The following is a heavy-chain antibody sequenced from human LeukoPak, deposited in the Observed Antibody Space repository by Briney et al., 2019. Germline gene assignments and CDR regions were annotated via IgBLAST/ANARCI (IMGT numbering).Heavy chain of an antibody. CDR3: ARRRSGRNWFDP. V-gene: IGHV4-39*01. CDR2: INYSGNT. CDR1: SGSISSSSNY. Sequence: SETKPSMSTVSSGSISSSSNYWGGIRQPPGKGLEWIASINYSGNTYYNPSLKSRVTISVDTPKNQFSLNLGSVTAADTAVYYCARRRSGRNWFDPWGQGTLVTVSS. J-gene: IGHJ5*02.